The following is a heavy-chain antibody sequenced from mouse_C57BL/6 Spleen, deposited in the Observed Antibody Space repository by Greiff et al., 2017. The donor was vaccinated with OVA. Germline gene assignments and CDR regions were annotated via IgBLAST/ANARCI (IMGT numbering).Heavy chain of an antibody. J-gene: IGHJ4*01. D-gene: IGHD4-1*01. CDR1: GFTFSDYG. Sequence: DVHLVESGGGLVKPGGSLKLSCAASGFTFSDYGMHWVRQAPEKGLEWVAYISSGSSTIYYADTVKGRFTISRDNAKNTLFLQMNSLRSEDTAMYYCARRWDDYAMDYWGQGTSVTVSS. CDR3: ARRWDDYAMDY. V-gene: IGHV5-17*01. CDR2: ISSGSSTI.